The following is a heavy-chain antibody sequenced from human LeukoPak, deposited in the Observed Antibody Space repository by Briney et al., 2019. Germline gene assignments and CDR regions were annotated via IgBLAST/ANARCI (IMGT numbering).Heavy chain of an antibody. J-gene: IGHJ4*02. CDR2: ISSSGSTI. CDR3: ARDPSLVGATQCYFDY. Sequence: GGSLRLSCAASGFTFSDYYMSWIRQAPGKGLEWVSYISSSGSTIYYADSVKGRFTISRDNAKNSLYLQMSSLRAEDTAVYYCARDPSLVGATQCYFDYWGQGTLVTVSS. D-gene: IGHD1-26*01. V-gene: IGHV3-11*01. CDR1: GFTFSDYY.